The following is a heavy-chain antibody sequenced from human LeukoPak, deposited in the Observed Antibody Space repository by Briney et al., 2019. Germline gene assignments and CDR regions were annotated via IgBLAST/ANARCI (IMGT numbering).Heavy chain of an antibody. Sequence: GGSLRLSCAASGFTFSSHWMHWVRQAPGKWLVWVSRINGDGSSTSYADSVKGRFTISRDNAENTLYLRMNSLRAEDTAVYYCARVVVGPYSGSSDYWGQATLVTISS. D-gene: IGHD3-10*01. V-gene: IGHV3-74*01. CDR3: ARVVVGPYSGSSDY. CDR2: INGDGSST. J-gene: IGHJ4*02. CDR1: GFTFSSHW.